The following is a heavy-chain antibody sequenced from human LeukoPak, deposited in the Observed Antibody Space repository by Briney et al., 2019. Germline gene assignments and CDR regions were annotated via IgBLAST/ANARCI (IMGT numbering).Heavy chain of an antibody. CDR3: ARGRLAARPGWFDP. CDR1: GFTYDDYG. Sequence: KSGGSLRLXCAASGFTYDDYGMRWVRRAPGKGLEWVSSISSSSSYIYYADSVKGRFTISRDNAKNSLYLQMNSLRAEDTAVYYCARGRLAARPGWFDPWGQGTLVTVSS. J-gene: IGHJ5*02. V-gene: IGHV3-21*01. D-gene: IGHD6-6*01. CDR2: ISSSSSYI.